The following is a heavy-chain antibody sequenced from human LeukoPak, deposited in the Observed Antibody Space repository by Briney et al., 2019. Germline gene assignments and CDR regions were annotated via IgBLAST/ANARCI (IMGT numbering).Heavy chain of an antibody. V-gene: IGHV3-15*01. D-gene: IGHD2-2*01. CDR1: GFTFSNAW. J-gene: IGHJ4*02. Sequence: GGSLRPSCAASGFTFSNAWMSWVRQAPGKGLEWVGRIKSKTDGGTADYAAPVKGRFTISRDDSKNTLYLQMNSLKTEDTAVYYCTTAYCSSTSCYLSYWGQGTLVTVSS. CDR3: TTAYCSSTSCYLSY. CDR2: IKSKTDGGTA.